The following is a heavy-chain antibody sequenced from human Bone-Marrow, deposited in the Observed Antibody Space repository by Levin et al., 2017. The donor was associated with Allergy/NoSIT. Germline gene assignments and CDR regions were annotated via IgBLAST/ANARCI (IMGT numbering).Heavy chain of an antibody. CDR3: AAELNSGGRCCSFDY. CDR2: ISVGSGAT. CDR1: GFTFSSST. Sequence: SVKVSCKASGFTFSSSTVQWIRQARGQRLEWIGWISVGSGATKYAQEFQERVTLTRDMSTSTAWMELNSLGSDDTAVYYCAAELNSGGRCCSFDYWGQGTSVTVSS. V-gene: IGHV1-58*01. J-gene: IGHJ4*02. D-gene: IGHD2-15*01.